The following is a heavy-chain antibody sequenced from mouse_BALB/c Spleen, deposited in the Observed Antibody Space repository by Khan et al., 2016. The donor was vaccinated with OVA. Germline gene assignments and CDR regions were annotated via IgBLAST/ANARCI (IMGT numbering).Heavy chain of an antibody. V-gene: IGHV3-2*02. CDR2: ISYSGST. CDR3: ARGNYYGYAMDY. Sequence: EVQLQESGPGLVKPSQSLSLTCTVTGYSITSNYAWNWIRQFPGNKLEWMGYISYSGSTSYNPSLKSRISITRDTSKNQSFLQLNSVTTEDTATDYCARGNYYGYAMDYWGQGTSVTVSS. J-gene: IGHJ4*01. CDR1: GYSITSNYA. D-gene: IGHD1-1*01.